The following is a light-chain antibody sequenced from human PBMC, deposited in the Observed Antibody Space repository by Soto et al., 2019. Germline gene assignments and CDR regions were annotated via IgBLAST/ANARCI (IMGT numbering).Light chain of an antibody. J-gene: IGKJ1*01. CDR2: DAS. CDR1: QSVSID. CDR3: QQRSQWPWT. Sequence: EIVLTQSPATLSLSPGERATLSCRASQSVSIDLAWYQQKPGQAPRLLIYDASNRATGIAARFSGGGSGTDFTLTISSPEPEDFAVYYCQQRSQWPWTFGQGTKVDNK. V-gene: IGKV3-11*01.